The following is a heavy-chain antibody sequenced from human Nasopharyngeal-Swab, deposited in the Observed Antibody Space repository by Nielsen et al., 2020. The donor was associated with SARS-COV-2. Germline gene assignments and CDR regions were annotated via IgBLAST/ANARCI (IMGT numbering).Heavy chain of an antibody. J-gene: IGHJ2*01. CDR1: GGSISSGGYY. CDR3: ARYTVVTRYWYFDL. D-gene: IGHD4-23*01. V-gene: IGHV4-31*03. CDR2: IYYSGST. Sequence: SETLSLTCTVSGGSISSGGYYWSWIRQHPGKGLEWIGYIYYSGSTYYNPSLKSRVTISVDTSKNQFSLKLSSVTAADTAVYYCARYTVVTRYWYFDLWGRGTLVTVSS.